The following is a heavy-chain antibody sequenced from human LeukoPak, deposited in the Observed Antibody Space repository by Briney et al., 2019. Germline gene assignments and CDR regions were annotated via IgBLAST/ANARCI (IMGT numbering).Heavy chain of an antibody. CDR3: AKAQGDYYYDSSGYYDWFDP. D-gene: IGHD3-22*01. Sequence: GGSLRLSCAASGFTFSSYGMNWVRQAPGKGLEWVAVISYDGSNKYYADSVKGRFTISRDNSKNTLYLQMNRLRAEDTAVYYCAKAQGDYYYDSSGYYDWFDPWGQGTLVTVSS. CDR1: GFTFSSYG. V-gene: IGHV3-30*18. CDR2: ISYDGSNK. J-gene: IGHJ5*02.